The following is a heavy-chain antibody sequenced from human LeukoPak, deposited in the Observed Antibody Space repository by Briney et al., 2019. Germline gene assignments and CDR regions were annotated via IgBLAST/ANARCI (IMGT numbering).Heavy chain of an antibody. CDR2: IIPIFGTA. CDR1: GGTFSSYA. Sequence: SVKVSCKASGGTFSSYAISWVRQAPGQGLEWMGGIIPIFGTANYAQKFQGRVTITADESTSTAYMELSSLRSEDTAVYYRARGGYQLPMGLGYYYYGMDVWGKGSTVTVSS. D-gene: IGHD2-2*01. CDR3: ARGGYQLPMGLGYYYYGMDV. V-gene: IGHV1-69*01. J-gene: IGHJ6*04.